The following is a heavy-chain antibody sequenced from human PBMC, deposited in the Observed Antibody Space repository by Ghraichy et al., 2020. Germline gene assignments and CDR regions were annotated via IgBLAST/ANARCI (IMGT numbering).Heavy chain of an antibody. D-gene: IGHD1-26*01. CDR2: INPNSGGT. Sequence: GGSLRLSCKASGYTFTGYYIHWVRQAPGQGPEWMGQINPNSGGTNYAQKFQGRVTMTRDTSISTAYMELTSLRSDDTAIYYCARVGSGSYSPFDYWGQGTLVTVSS. J-gene: IGHJ4*02. V-gene: IGHV1-2*06. CDR1: GYTFTGYY. CDR3: ARVGSGSYSPFDY.